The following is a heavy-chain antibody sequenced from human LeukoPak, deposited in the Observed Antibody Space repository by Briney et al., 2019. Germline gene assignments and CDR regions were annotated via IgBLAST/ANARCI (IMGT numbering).Heavy chain of an antibody. CDR2: INPNSGGT. CDR3: ASDPIAVAGKGYFQH. V-gene: IGHV1-2*02. Sequence: ASVKVSCKASGYTFTGYYMYWVRQAPGQGLEWMGWINPNSGGTNYAQKFQGRVTMTRDTSISTAYMELSRLRSDDTAVYYCASDPIAVAGKGYFQHWGQGTLVTVSS. J-gene: IGHJ1*01. D-gene: IGHD6-19*01. CDR1: GYTFTGYY.